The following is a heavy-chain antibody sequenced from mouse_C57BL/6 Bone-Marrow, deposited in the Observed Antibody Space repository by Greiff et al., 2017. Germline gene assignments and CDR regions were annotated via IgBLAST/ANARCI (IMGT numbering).Heavy chain of an antibody. Sequence: QVQLKQSGAELMKPGASVKLSCKATGYTFTGYWIEWVKQRPGHGLEWIGEILPGSGSTNYNGKFKGKATFTADTSSNTAYMQLSSLTTEDSAIYYCARLRRGLAYWGQGTLVTVSA. CDR3: ARLRRGLAY. J-gene: IGHJ3*01. CDR2: ILPGSGST. V-gene: IGHV1-9*01. CDR1: GYTFTGYW.